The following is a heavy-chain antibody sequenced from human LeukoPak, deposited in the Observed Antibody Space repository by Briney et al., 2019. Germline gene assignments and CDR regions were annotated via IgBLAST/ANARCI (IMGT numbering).Heavy chain of an antibody. D-gene: IGHD6-19*01. J-gene: IGHJ6*03. CDR3: TKELHVAVAVADYYYFYMDV. Sequence: GGSLRLSCAASGFAFSTFAMGWVRQSPGKGLEWLSTINGGGNTTFYADSVKGRFTTSRDNSKNTLYLHMDSLRPDDTAIYYCTKELHVAVAVADYYYFYMDVWGRGTAVTVSS. V-gene: IGHV3-23*01. CDR1: GFAFSTFA. CDR2: INGGGNTT.